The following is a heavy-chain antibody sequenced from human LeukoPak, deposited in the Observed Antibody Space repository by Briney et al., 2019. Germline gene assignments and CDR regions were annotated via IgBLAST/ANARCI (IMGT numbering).Heavy chain of an antibody. D-gene: IGHD3-16*02. CDR2: IIPIFGTA. J-gene: IGHJ4*02. V-gene: IGHV1-69*06. CDR1: GGTFSSYA. Sequence: VASVKVSCKASGGTFSSYAISWVRQAPGQGLEWMGGIIPIFGTANYAQKFQGRVTITADKSTSTAYMELSSLRSEDTAVYYCARATLTFGGVIALYFDYWGQGTLVTVSS. CDR3: ARATLTFGGVIALYFDY.